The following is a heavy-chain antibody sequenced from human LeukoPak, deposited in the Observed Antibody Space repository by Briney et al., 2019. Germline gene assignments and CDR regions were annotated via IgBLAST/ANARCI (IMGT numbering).Heavy chain of an antibody. CDR3: ARTTGNFYFYYYMDV. J-gene: IGHJ6*03. V-gene: IGHV4-34*01. CDR1: GGSFSGYY. CDR2: INHGGST. D-gene: IGHD1-7*01. Sequence: SETLSLTCAVYGGSFSGYYWSWIRQPPGKGLEWIGEINHGGSTNYNPSLKSRVTISVDTSKNQFPLKLSSVTAADTAVYYCARTTGNFYFYYYMDVWGKGTTVTVSS.